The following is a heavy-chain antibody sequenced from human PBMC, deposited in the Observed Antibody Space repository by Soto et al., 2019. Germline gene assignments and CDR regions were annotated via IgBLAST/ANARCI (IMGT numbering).Heavy chain of an antibody. Sequence: ASVNVSCKASGYTFTSYYMHWARQAPGQGLEWMGIINPSGGSTSYAQKFQGRVTMTRDTSTSTVYMELSSQRSEDTAVYYCATDSARGYSRYSHYYYGMDVWGQGTTVTVSS. CDR2: INPSGGST. V-gene: IGHV1-46*01. CDR1: GYTFTSYY. CDR3: ATDSARGYSRYSHYYYGMDV. J-gene: IGHJ6*02. D-gene: IGHD5-18*01.